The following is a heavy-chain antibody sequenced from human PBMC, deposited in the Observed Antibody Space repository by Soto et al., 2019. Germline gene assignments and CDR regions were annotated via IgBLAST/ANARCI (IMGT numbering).Heavy chain of an antibody. CDR1: GYTFTSYG. CDR3: ARARLPPRGFGYSYGRAYYYYGMDV. J-gene: IGHJ6*02. CDR2: ISAYNGNT. Sequence: GASVKVSCKASGYTFTSYGISWVRQAPGQGLEWMGWISAYNGNTNYAQKLQGRVTMTTDTSTSTAYMELRSLRSDDTAVYYCARARLPPRGFGYSYGRAYYYYGMDVWGQGTTVTVSS. V-gene: IGHV1-18*01. D-gene: IGHD5-18*01.